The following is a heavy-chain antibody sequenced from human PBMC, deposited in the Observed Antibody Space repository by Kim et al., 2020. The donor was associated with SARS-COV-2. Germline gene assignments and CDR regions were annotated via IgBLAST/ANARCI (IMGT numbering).Heavy chain of an antibody. CDR2: INHSGST. CDR3: AREGGTMVRGVIIYYYYYGMDV. CDR1: GGSFSGYY. V-gene: IGHV4-34*01. J-gene: IGHJ6*02. D-gene: IGHD3-10*01. Sequence: SETLSLTCAVYGGSFSGYYWSWIRQPPGKGLEWIGEINHSGSTNYNPSLKSRVTISVDTSKNQFSLKLSSVTAADTAVYYCAREGGTMVRGVIIYYYYYGMDVWGQGTTVTVSS.